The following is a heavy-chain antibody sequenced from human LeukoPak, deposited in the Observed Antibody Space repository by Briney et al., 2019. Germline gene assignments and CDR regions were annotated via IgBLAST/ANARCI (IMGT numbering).Heavy chain of an antibody. CDR2: ISTSGGDT. Sequence: PLGSLRLSRALSGFTFSSYVMSSGRQAPGKGLEWVSTISTSGGDTSSADSVTGRFTISRDNSKVTLYLQMNSLRAEDTAVYYCAKDYQDAESYTHFDYWGQGSLVTVSS. D-gene: IGHD3-10*01. J-gene: IGHJ4*02. CDR1: GFTFSSYV. CDR3: AKDYQDAESYTHFDY. V-gene: IGHV3-23*01.